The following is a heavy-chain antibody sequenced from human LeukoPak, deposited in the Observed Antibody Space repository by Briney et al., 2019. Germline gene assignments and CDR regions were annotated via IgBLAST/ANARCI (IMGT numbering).Heavy chain of an antibody. V-gene: IGHV1-18*01. CDR1: GYTFTSYG. CDR3: ARDRGVEMATISRWFDP. J-gene: IGHJ5*02. CDR2: ISAYNGNT. D-gene: IGHD5-24*01. Sequence: GASVKVSCKASGYTFTSYGISWVRQAPGQGLGWRGWISAYNGNTNYAQKLQGRVTMTTDTSTSTAYMELRSLRSDDTAVYYCARDRGVEMATISRWFDPWGQGTLVTVSS.